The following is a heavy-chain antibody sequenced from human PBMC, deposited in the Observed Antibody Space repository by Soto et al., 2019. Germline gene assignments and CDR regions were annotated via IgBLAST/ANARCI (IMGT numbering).Heavy chain of an antibody. V-gene: IGHV5-51*01. CDR3: ALYYASSSRPFDY. CDR2: IYPGDSDT. Sequence: GESLKISCKGSGYTFTNYWIGWVRQMPGKGLEWMGIIYPGDSDTKYSPSFQGPVTISVDESISTAYLQWSSLKASDTALYFCALYYASSSRPFDYWGQGTQVTVSS. D-gene: IGHD6-6*01. J-gene: IGHJ4*02. CDR1: GYTFTNYW.